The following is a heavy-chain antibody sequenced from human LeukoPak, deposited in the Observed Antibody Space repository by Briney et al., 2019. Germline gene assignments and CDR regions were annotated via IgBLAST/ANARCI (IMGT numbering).Heavy chain of an antibody. J-gene: IGHJ3*02. Sequence: GGSLRLSCAASGFTFSNSWMHWVCQAPEKGREWVADIKCDGSEKCYIDSVKGRLTISRDNAKNSLYLQVNSLRAEHMTVYYCVRGVGSSTSCYVRAFDIWGQGTMVTVSS. V-gene: IGHV3-52*01. CDR2: IKCDGSEK. CDR3: VRGVGSSTSCYVRAFDI. D-gene: IGHD2-2*01. CDR1: GFTFSNSW.